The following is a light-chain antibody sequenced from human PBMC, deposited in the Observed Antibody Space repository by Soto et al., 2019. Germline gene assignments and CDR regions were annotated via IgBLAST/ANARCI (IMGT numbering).Light chain of an antibody. J-gene: IGLJ2*01. V-gene: IGLV1-40*03. CDR3: HSYDSSLSAVI. CDR1: NSNIGTGYD. CDR2: DDD. Sequence: QSVVTQPPSVSGAPGQRVTISCTGSNSNIGTGYDVHWYQQLPGSAPKLLIYDDDNRPSGVPDRFSASKSGASASLAITGLQAEDEADYYCHSYDSSLSAVIFGGGTQLTVL.